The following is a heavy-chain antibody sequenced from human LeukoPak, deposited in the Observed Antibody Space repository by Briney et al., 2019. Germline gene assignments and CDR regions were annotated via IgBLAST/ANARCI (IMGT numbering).Heavy chain of an antibody. Sequence: SETLSLTCTVSGGSISSSSYYWSWIRQPPGKGLEWIGYIYYSGSTNYNPSLKSRVTISVDTSKNQFSLKLSSVTAADTAVYYCARAPAAGTAPYYYYYYMDVWGKGTTVTVSS. CDR1: GGSISSSSYY. CDR3: ARAPAAGTAPYYYYYYMDV. J-gene: IGHJ6*03. CDR2: IYYSGST. D-gene: IGHD6-13*01. V-gene: IGHV4-61*01.